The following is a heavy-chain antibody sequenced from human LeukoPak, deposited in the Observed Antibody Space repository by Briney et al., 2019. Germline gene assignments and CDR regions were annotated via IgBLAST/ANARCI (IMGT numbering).Heavy chain of an antibody. CDR2: IYTSGST. Sequence: PSQTLSLTCTGSGGSISSGSYYWRSIRQPAGKGLEWIRRIYTSGSTNYNPSLKSRVTISLDTSKNQFSLKLSSVTAADTAVYYCANSIDFDYGDYYFDYWGQGALVTISS. D-gene: IGHD4-17*01. J-gene: IGHJ4*02. V-gene: IGHV4-61*02. CDR1: GGSISSGSYY. CDR3: ANSIDFDYGDYYFDY.